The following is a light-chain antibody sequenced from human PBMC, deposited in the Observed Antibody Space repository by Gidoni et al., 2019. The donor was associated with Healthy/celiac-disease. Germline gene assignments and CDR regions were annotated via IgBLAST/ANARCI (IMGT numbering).Light chain of an antibody. CDR3: MQDLQTPWT. Sequence: DIVMTQSPLSLTVTPGEPASISCRSSQSLLHSNGYNYLDWYLQKPGQSPQLLIYFGSIRAAGVPDRFSGSGSGTDFTLKISRVEAEDVGVYYCMQDLQTPWTFGQGTKVEIK. V-gene: IGKV2-28*01. CDR1: QSLLHSNGYNY. J-gene: IGKJ1*01. CDR2: FGS.